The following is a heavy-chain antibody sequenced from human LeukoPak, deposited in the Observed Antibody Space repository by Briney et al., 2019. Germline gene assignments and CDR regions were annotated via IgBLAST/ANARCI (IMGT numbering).Heavy chain of an antibody. V-gene: IGHV4-59*01. D-gene: IGHD6-13*01. CDR3: EQTRDYFDF. Sequence: PSETLSLTCAVSRGSLSTYFWSWIRQPPGKGLEWIGYIYYSGSANYNPSLQRRATISLDPSKPQISLTMSSVTAEPTHVYSCEQTRDYFDFWGQGTLVTDSS. CDR2: IYYSGSA. J-gene: IGHJ4*02. CDR1: RGSLSTYF.